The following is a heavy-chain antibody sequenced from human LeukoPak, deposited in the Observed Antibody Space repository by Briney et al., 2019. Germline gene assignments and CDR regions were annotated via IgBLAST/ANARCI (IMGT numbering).Heavy chain of an antibody. Sequence: SETLSLTCTVSGGSISSSNYYWGWIRQPPGKGLEWIASIYYSGTTYYNPSLKSRVTISVDTSKTQFSLKLSSVSAADTAVYYCARAQRLSTTSAKSWFDPWGQGTLVTVSS. V-gene: IGHV4-39*07. CDR3: ARAQRLSTTSAKSWFDP. CDR1: GGSISSSNYY. J-gene: IGHJ5*02. D-gene: IGHD4-11*01. CDR2: IYYSGTT.